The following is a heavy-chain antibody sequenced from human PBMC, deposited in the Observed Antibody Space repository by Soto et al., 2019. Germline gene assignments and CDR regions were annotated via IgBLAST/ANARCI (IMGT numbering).Heavy chain of an antibody. V-gene: IGHV4-34*01. Sequence: SETLSLTCAVYGGSFSWYYWSWIRQTPGKGLEWIGEINHSGNTNYKSSLKSRLTVSVDTSKKQFSLNLRSVTAADTAVFYCARAITVAGTRRFDSWGQGTLVTVSS. CDR3: ARAITVAGTRRFDS. J-gene: IGHJ5*01. CDR2: INHSGNT. CDR1: GGSFSWYY. D-gene: IGHD6-19*01.